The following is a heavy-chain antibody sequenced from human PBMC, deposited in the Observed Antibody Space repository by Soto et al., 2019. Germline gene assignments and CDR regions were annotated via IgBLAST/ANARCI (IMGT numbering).Heavy chain of an antibody. Sequence: SSGNLSLTCTVYGGSISSSSYYWGWIRHPPGKGLEWIGSIYYSGSTYYNPSLKSRVTISVDTSKNQFSLKLSSVTAADTAVYYCAIFVYRDYEDYFDY. J-gene: IGHJ4*01. CDR2: IYYSGST. D-gene: IGHD4-17*01. CDR1: GGSISSSSYY. V-gene: IGHV4-39*01. CDR3: AIFVYRDYEDYFDY.